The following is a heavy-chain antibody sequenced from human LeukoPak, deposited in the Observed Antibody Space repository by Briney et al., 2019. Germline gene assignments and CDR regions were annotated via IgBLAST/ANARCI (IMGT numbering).Heavy chain of an antibody. CDR2: IYYSGST. J-gene: IGHJ6*03. D-gene: IGHD3-3*01. CDR3: ARRRFLSYYYMDV. Sequence: SETLSLTCTVSGGSISSYYWSWVRQPPGKGLEWIGYIYYSGSTNYNPSLKSRVTISVDTSKNQFSLKLSSVTAADTAVYYCARRRFLSYYYMDVWGKGATVTVSS. CDR1: GGSISSYY. V-gene: IGHV4-59*01.